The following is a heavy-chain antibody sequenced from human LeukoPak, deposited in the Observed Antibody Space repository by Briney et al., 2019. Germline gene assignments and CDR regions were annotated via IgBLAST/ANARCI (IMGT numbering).Heavy chain of an antibody. CDR2: INPNSGGT. CDR3: ARTLGYCSSTSCYLFDY. CDR1: GYTFTGYY. D-gene: IGHD2-2*01. Sequence: ASVKVSCXASGYTFTGYYMHWVRQAPGQGLEWMGRINPNSGGTNYAQKFQGRVTMTRDTSISTAYMELSRLRSDDTAVYYCARTLGYCSSTSCYLFDYWGQGTLVTVSS. J-gene: IGHJ4*02. V-gene: IGHV1-2*06.